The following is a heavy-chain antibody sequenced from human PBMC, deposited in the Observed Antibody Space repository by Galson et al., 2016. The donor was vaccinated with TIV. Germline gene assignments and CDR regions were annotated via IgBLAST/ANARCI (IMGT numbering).Heavy chain of an antibody. Sequence: SLRLSCAASGFTFSTFAMNWVRQAPGKGLEWVSVISGSGGTTYYADSVKGRFTVSIDNSKNTLYVQMNSLRAEDTAVYYCAKGYEGFNDAFDIWGRGTMVTVSS. CDR3: AKGYEGFNDAFDI. J-gene: IGHJ3*02. D-gene: IGHD5-18*01. CDR1: GFTFSTFA. CDR2: ISGSGGTT. V-gene: IGHV3-23*01.